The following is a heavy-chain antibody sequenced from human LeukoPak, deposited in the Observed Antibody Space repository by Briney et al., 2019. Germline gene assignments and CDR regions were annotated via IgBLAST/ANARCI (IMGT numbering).Heavy chain of an antibody. CDR3: ATGYGDFRVEGRYFYS. D-gene: IGHD4-17*01. V-gene: IGHV4-34*01. Sequence: SETLSLTCAVYGGSFSGYYWSWIRQPPGKGLEWIGEINHSGSTNYNPSLKSRVTISVDTSKNQFSLKLSSVTAADTAVYYCATGYGDFRVEGRYFYSWGQGTLVTVSS. J-gene: IGHJ4*02. CDR2: INHSGST. CDR1: GGSFSGYY.